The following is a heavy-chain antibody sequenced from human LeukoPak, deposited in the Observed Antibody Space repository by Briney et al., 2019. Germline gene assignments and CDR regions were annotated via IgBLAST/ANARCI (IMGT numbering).Heavy chain of an antibody. V-gene: IGHV4-34*01. J-gene: IGHJ5*02. CDR1: GGSFSGYY. CDR2: INHSGST. CDR3: ARMEKSPGITIFGVARYNWFDP. Sequence: PSETLSLTCAVYGGSFSGYYWSWIRQPPGKGLEWIGEINHSGSTNYNPSLKSRVTISVGTSKNQFSLKLSSVTAADTAVYYCARMEKSPGITIFGVARYNWFDPWGQGTLVTVSS. D-gene: IGHD3-3*01.